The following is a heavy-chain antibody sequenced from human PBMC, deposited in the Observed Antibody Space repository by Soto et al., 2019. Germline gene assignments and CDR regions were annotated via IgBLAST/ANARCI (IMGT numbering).Heavy chain of an antibody. J-gene: IGHJ5*02. CDR3: ARGVVVPAATGKTWFDP. Sequence: ASVKVSCKSSGYTFTSSGISWVRQAPGQGLEWMGWISVYNGNTNYAQNFQGRVSMTTDTSTSTVYMELRNLRSDDTAVYYCARGVVVPAATGKTWFDPWGQGTLVTVSS. D-gene: IGHD2-2*01. CDR1: GYTFTSSG. CDR2: ISVYNGNT. V-gene: IGHV1-18*01.